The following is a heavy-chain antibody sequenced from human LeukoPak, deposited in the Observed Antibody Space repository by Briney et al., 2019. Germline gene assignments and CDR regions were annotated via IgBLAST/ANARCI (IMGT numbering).Heavy chain of an antibody. CDR2: IYYSGST. Sequence: SETLSLTCTVSGGSISSSSYYWGWIRQPPGKGLEWIGSIYYSGSTYYNPSLKSRVTISVDTSKNQFSLKLSSVTAADTAVYYCARGANTIFGVVIMGPFDYWGQGTLVTVSS. J-gene: IGHJ4*02. D-gene: IGHD3-3*01. CDR1: GGSISSSSYY. CDR3: ARGANTIFGVVIMGPFDY. V-gene: IGHV4-39*07.